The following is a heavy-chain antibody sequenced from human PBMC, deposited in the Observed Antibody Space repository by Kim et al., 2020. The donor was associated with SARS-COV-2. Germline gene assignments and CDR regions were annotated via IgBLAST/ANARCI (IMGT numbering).Heavy chain of an antibody. V-gene: IGHV3-23*01. CDR2: IAGSGGAT. CDR1: GFTFSSYG. Sequence: GGSLRLSCAASGFTFSSYGMSWVRQAPGKGLEWVSTIAGSGGATSYADSVKGRFTISRDNSKNTLFLQMNSLRDEDTALYYWAKRGPGGNTAVDYWGQGT. CDR3: AKRGPGGNTAVDY. D-gene: IGHD2-15*01. J-gene: IGHJ4*02.